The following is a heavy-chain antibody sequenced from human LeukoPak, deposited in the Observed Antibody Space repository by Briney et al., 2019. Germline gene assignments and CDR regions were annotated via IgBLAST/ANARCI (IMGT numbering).Heavy chain of an antibody. Sequence: SETLSLTCIVSGGSISSYYWSWIRQPPGKGLEWIGYIYYSGSTNPSLKSRVTISVDTSKNQFSLKLSSVTAADTAVYYCAIPTPGPVDAFDIWGQGTMVTVSS. CDR2: IYYSGST. CDR3: AIPTPGPVDAFDI. J-gene: IGHJ3*02. V-gene: IGHV4-59*08. CDR1: GGSISSYY.